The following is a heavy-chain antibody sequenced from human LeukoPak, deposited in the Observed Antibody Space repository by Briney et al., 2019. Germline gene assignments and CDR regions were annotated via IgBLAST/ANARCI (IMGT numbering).Heavy chain of an antibody. V-gene: IGHV1-3*01. J-gene: IGHJ6*02. CDR1: GYTFTSYA. CDR2: INAGNGNT. D-gene: IGHD1-1*01. CDR3: ARDPLRTGTTYCYYYGMDV. Sequence: ASVKVSCKASGYTFTSYAMHWVRQAPGQRLEWMGWINAGNGNTKYSQKFQGRVTITRDTSASTAYMELSSLRSEDTAVYYCARDPLRTGTTYCYYYGMDVWGQGTTVTVSS.